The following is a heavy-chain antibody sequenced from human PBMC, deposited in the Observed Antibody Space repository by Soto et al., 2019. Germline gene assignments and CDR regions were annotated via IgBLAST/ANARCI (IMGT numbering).Heavy chain of an antibody. CDR2: ISGGGGST. Sequence: PGGSLRLSCAASGFTFSTYAMTWVHQAPGEGLEWVSAISGGGGSTYYADSVKGRLTISRDNSKNTLYLQMSSLRAEDTAVYYCAKGSNSSSFYYYFYYGLDVWGQGTTVTVSS. CDR3: AKGSNSSSFYYYFYYGLDV. J-gene: IGHJ6*02. V-gene: IGHV3-23*01. D-gene: IGHD6-13*01. CDR1: GFTFSTYA.